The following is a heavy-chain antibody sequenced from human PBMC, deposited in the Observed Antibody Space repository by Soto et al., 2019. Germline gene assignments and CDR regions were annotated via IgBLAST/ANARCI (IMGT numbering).Heavy chain of an antibody. CDR1: GGSISGYY. CDR2: FHYSRST. Sequence: SETLSLTCSASGGSISGYYWSWIRQPPGKGLEWIGYFHYSRSTNYNPSLKSRVTISVDTSKNQFSLNLSSVTAADTAVYYCARTYTDAFDIWGQGTMVTVSS. J-gene: IGHJ3*02. CDR3: ARTYTDAFDI. V-gene: IGHV4-59*01. D-gene: IGHD2-2*02.